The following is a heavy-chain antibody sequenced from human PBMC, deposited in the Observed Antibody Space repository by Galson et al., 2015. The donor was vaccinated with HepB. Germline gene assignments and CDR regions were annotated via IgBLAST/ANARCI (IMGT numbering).Heavy chain of an antibody. CDR1: GFTFTNYA. J-gene: IGHJ6*02. D-gene: IGHD2-2*01. Sequence: SLRLSCAASGFTFTNYAMNWVRQAPGKGLEWVSAVSAGNSDTYYADSVKGRFTISRDNSKNTLYLQMNSLRAEDTAVYYCAKLGYCSSTSCPHHYYYYYGMDVWGQGTTVTVSS. V-gene: IGHV3-23*01. CDR3: AKLGYCSSTSCPHHYYYYYGMDV. CDR2: VSAGNSDT.